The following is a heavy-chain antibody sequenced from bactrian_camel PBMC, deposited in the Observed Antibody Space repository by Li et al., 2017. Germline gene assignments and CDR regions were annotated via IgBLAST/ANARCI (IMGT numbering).Heavy chain of an antibody. D-gene: IGHD4*01. CDR1: GYTNVAYC. CDR2: IYTGGGDT. V-gene: IGHV3S1*01. Sequence: VQLVESGGGSVEPGDSRRLACVESGYTNVAYCMGWFRQGPGKAREQVAAIYTGGGDTNYADSVKGRFAISHDRAKKTLYLQMNNLNIADTAMYYCAAGHRSDYNCLLDEHNYWGQGTQVTVS. J-gene: IGHJ4*01. CDR3: AAGHRSDYNCLLDEHNY.